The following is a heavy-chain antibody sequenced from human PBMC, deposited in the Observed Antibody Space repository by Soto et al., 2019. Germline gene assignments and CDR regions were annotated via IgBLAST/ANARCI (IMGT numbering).Heavy chain of an antibody. D-gene: IGHD3-10*01. CDR3: ARALSGQPFNWFDP. V-gene: IGHV4-34*01. CDR1: CGSFIGYY. CDR2: INHSGST. Sequence: SETLSLTGAVYCGSFIGYYWSWIRQPPGKGLEWIGEINHSGSTNYNPSLKSRVTISVDTSKNQFSLKLSSVTAADTAVYYCARALSGQPFNWFDPWGQGTLVTVSS. J-gene: IGHJ5*02.